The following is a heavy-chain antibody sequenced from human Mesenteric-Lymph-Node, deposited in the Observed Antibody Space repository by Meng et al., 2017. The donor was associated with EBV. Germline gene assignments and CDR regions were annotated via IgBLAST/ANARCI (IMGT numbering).Heavy chain of an antibody. CDR1: GDTFSTHA. CDR3: AGGREETSTPDFDY. D-gene: IGHD3-16*01. CDR2: IIPMFGTP. J-gene: IGHJ4*02. V-gene: IGHV1-69*01. Sequence: QGQLVQSGAEVKKAGSSVKVSCQASGDTFSTHAINWVRQAPGQGLEWMGGIIPMFGTPTYSQKFQARVTITAHESPTTAYMELSSLRFEDTAVYYCAGGREETSTPDFDYWGQGTLVTVSS.